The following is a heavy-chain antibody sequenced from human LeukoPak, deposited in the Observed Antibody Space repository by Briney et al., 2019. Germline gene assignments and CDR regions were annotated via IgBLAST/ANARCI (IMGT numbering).Heavy chain of an antibody. CDR2: IYTSGST. V-gene: IGHV4-61*02. CDR1: GGSISSGSYY. D-gene: IGHD5-24*01. CDR3: ARDNDGYNQFDY. J-gene: IGHJ4*02. Sequence: PSETLSLTCTVSGGSISSGSYYWSWIRQPAGKGLEWIGRIYTSGSTNYNPSLKSRVTISVDTSKNQFSLKLSSVTAADTAVYYCARDNDGYNQFDYWGQGTLVTVSS.